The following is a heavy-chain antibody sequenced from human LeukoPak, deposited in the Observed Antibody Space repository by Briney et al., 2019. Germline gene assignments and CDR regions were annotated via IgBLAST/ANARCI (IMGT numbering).Heavy chain of an antibody. J-gene: IGHJ4*02. V-gene: IGHV3-30*04. CDR3: ARSRSASTSGWYDYFDY. CDR1: GFTFSSYA. CDR2: ISYDGSKK. Sequence: GGSLRLSCAASGFTFSSYAMHWVRQAPGKGLEWVAVISYDGSKKYYADSVKGRFTISRDDSKNTLYLQMNSLRGEDTAVYYCARSRSASTSGWYDYFDYWGRGTLVTVSS. D-gene: IGHD6-19*01.